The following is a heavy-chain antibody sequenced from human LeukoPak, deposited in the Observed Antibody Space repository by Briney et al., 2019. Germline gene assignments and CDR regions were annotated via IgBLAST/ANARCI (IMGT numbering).Heavy chain of an antibody. J-gene: IGHJ3*02. D-gene: IGHD5-18*01. CDR1: GFTFSSYW. V-gene: IGHV3-21*01. CDR2: ISSSSSYI. Sequence: GGSLRLSCAASGFTFSSYWMHWVRQAPGKGLEWVSSISSSSSYIYYADSVKGRFTISRDNAKNSLYLQMNSLRAEDTAVYYCARGYWHTAMAPAGAFDIWGQGTMVTVSS. CDR3: ARGYWHTAMAPAGAFDI.